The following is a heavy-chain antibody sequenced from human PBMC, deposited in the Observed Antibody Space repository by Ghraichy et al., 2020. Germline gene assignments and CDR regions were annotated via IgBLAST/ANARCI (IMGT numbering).Heavy chain of an antibody. D-gene: IGHD3-16*01. V-gene: IGHV3-30-3*01. Sequence: GGSLRLSCAASGFTFSSYAMHWVRQAPGKGLEWVAVISYDGSNKYYADSVKGRFTISRDNSKNTLYLQMNSLRPEDTAVYYCARDGVLGGDYVWGPYRGMDVWGQGTTVTVSS. J-gene: IGHJ6*02. CDR2: ISYDGSNK. CDR1: GFTFSSYA. CDR3: ARDGVLGGDYVWGPYRGMDV.